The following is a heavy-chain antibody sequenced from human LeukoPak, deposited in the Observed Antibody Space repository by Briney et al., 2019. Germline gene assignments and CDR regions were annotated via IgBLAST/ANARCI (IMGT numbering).Heavy chain of an antibody. CDR3: ARGRGRLELPPSVFDAFDM. J-gene: IGHJ3*02. D-gene: IGHD1-7*01. Sequence: GASVKVSCEASGGTFSSYAISWVRQAPGQGLEWMGRIIPIFGITNYAQKFQGRVTITADKSTSTAYMELSGLRSEDTAVYYCARGRGRLELPPSVFDAFDMWGQGTMVTVSS. CDR1: GGTFSSYA. CDR2: IIPIFGIT. V-gene: IGHV1-69*04.